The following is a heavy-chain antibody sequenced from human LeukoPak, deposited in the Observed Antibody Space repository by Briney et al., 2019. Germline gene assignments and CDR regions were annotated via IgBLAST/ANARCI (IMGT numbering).Heavy chain of an antibody. CDR1: GGSISSYY. CDR2: IYYSGST. CDR3: ASALGVADLDY. D-gene: IGHD6-19*01. V-gene: IGHV4-59*12. J-gene: IGHJ4*02. Sequence: SETLSLTCTVSGGSISSYYWSWIRQPPGKGLEWIGYIYYSGSTYYNPSLKSRVTISVDTSKNQFSLKLSSVTAADTAVYYCASALGVADLDYWGQGTLVTVSS.